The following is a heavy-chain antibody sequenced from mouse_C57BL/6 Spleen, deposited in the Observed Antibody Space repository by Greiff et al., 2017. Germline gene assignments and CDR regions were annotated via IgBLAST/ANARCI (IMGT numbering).Heavy chain of an antibody. V-gene: IGHV5-6*01. Sequence: EVMLVESGGDLVKPGGSLKLSCAASGFTFSSYGMSWVRQTPDKRLEWVATISSGGSYTYYPDSVKGRFTISRDNAKNTLYLQMSSLKSEDTAMYYCARSPGSSGYGYFDYWGQGTTLTVSS. CDR2: ISSGGSYT. CDR3: ARSPGSSGYGYFDY. J-gene: IGHJ2*01. CDR1: GFTFSSYG. D-gene: IGHD3-2*02.